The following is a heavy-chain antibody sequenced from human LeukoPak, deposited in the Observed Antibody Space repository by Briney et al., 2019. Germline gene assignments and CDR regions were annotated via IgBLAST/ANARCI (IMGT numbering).Heavy chain of an antibody. CDR3: ARGLTYYYDSSGYSTGHYFDY. V-gene: IGHV4-31*03. CDR2: IYYSGST. Sequence: PSETLSLTCTVSGGSISSGGYYWSWIRQHPGKGLEWIGYIYYSGSTYYNPSLKSRVTISVDTSKNQFSLKLSSVTAADTAVYYCARGLTYYYDSSGYSTGHYFDYWGQGALVTVSS. J-gene: IGHJ4*02. D-gene: IGHD3-22*01. CDR1: GGSISSGGYY.